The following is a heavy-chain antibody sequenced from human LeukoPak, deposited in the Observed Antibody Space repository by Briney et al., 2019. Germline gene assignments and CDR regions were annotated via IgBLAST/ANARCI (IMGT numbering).Heavy chain of an antibody. CDR3: ARGYSDAGYYFDI. J-gene: IGHJ4*02. Sequence: SETLSLTCTVSGGSISNYYWTWIRQPPGKGLEYIGYIYYSGSTNYNPSLKSRVTISVDTSKNQFSLKLSSLTAADTAVYYCARGYSDAGYYFDIWGQGTLVTVSS. CDR1: GGSISNYY. CDR2: IYYSGST. V-gene: IGHV4-59*01. D-gene: IGHD3-16*02.